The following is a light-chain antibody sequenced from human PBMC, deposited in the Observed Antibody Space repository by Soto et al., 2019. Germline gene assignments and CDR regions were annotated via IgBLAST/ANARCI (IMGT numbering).Light chain of an antibody. J-gene: IGLJ2*01. Sequence: NFMLTQPHSVSETPGKTVTISCTRSSGSIDSNYVQWYQQRPGSAPTTVIYEDNQRPSGVPDRFSGSIDSSSNSASLTISGLKTEDEADYYFQSYDSSNYVVFGGGTMLTVL. CDR1: SGSIDSNY. CDR2: EDN. V-gene: IGLV6-57*03. CDR3: QSYDSSNYVV.